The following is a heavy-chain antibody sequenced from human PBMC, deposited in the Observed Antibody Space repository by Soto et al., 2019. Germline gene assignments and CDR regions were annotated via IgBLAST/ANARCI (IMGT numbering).Heavy chain of an antibody. Sequence: GGSLRLSCAASGFTFSTYGMHWVRQAPGKGLEWVALIWYDGTNKYYAASVRGRFTISRDNSKNALYLQMNSLRAEDTAVYYCGKDRDSSALEYWGQGPLGTVSS. CDR2: IWYDGTNK. CDR1: GFTFSTYG. D-gene: IGHD3-22*01. J-gene: IGHJ4*02. CDR3: GKDRDSSALEY. V-gene: IGHV3-33*06.